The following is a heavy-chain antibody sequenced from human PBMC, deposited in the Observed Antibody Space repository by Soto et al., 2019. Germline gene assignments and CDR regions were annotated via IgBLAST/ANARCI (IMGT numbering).Heavy chain of an antibody. CDR3: AVGWEGGYSYGTSFLDY. D-gene: IGHD5-18*01. J-gene: IGHJ4*02. CDR2: IIPIFRTA. Sequence: SVKASCKASGGTFSSYASSRVRKAHGQGLEWMWVIIPIFRTANYAQKFQGRVRITAGESTSTAYMELSSLRSEDTAVYYCAVGWEGGYSYGTSFLDYWGRGTLVTVSS. CDR1: GGTFSSYA. V-gene: IGHV1-69*13.